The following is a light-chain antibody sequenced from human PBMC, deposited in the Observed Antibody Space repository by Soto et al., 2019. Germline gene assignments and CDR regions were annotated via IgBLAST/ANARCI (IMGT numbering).Light chain of an antibody. CDR1: QRISSW. V-gene: IGKV1-5*01. CDR3: QQYNSYWT. CDR2: DAS. J-gene: IGKJ1*01. Sequence: DIQMTQSHSTLSASVGDRVTITCRARQRISSWLAWSQQKPGKAPTLLIYDASSLESWVPSRFSGSGSGTEFTRTISSLQPDDFATYYCQQYNSYWTFGQGTKVEIK.